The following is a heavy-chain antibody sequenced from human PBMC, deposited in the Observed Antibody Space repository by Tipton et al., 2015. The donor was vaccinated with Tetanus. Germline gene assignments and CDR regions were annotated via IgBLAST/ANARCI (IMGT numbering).Heavy chain of an antibody. CDR2: IYYSGST. Sequence: TLSLTCTVSGGSISSGGYYWSWIRQHPGKGLEWIGYIYYSGSTYCNPSLKSRVTISVDTSKNQFSLKLSSVTAADTAVYYCARARRDWNYSRYYYGMDVWGQGTTVTVSS. CDR1: GGSISSGGYY. D-gene: IGHD1-7*01. J-gene: IGHJ6*02. CDR3: ARARRDWNYSRYYYGMDV. V-gene: IGHV4-31*03.